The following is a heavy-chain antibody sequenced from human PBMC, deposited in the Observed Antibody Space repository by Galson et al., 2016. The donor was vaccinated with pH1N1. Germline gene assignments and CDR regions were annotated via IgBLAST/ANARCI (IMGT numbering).Heavy chain of an antibody. J-gene: IGHJ4*02. V-gene: IGHV1-18*01. D-gene: IGHD5-18*01. CDR3: ARDVRISLWLPDF. Sequence: SVKFSCKASGYTFTNYGITWVRQAPGQGLEWMAWMSAYNGNTNYAQKFQGRVTMATDTSTNTAYMELRNLTSDDTAVYYCARDVRISLWLPDFWGQGTLVTVSS. CDR2: MSAYNGNT. CDR1: GYTFTNYG.